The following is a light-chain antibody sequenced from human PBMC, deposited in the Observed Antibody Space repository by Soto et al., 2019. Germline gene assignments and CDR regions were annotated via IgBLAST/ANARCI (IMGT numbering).Light chain of an antibody. CDR2: GAS. Sequence: ILMTQSPVILSVSPGERATLSCRASQSVSNKLAWYQQRPGRAPSLLIYGASTRATGIPARFSGSGSGTAFTLTISSLQSEDFAVYYCQQYTQWPQFTFGPGTRVDIK. J-gene: IGKJ3*01. V-gene: IGKV3-15*01. CDR1: QSVSNK. CDR3: QQYTQWPQFT.